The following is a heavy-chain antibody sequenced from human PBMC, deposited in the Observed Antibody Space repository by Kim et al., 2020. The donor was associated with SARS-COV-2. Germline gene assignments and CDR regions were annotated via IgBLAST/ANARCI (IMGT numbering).Heavy chain of an antibody. J-gene: IGHJ6*02. CDR1: GDSVSSNSAA. V-gene: IGHV6-1*01. D-gene: IGHD3-10*01. CDR2: TYYRSKWYN. Sequence: SQTLSLTCAISGDSVSSNSAAWNWIRQSPSRGLEWLGRTYYRSKWYNDYAVSVKSRITINPDTSKNQFSLQLNSVTPEDTAVYYCAREKEGQPGRGVIPPPWYYYGMDVWGQGTTVTVSS. CDR3: AREKEGQPGRGVIPPPWYYYGMDV.